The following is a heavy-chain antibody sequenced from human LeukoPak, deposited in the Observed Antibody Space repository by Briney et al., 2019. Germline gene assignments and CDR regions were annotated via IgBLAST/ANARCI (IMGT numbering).Heavy chain of an antibody. D-gene: IGHD2-2*01. Sequence: ASVKVSCKASGYTFTSYDFNWVRQATGQRPEWMGWMSPNSGDTGYAQKFQDRVTMTRNTSISTAYMELSSLRSEDTAVYYCARADIVVVPAAMVGAFDYWGQGTLVTVSS. CDR1: GYTFTSYD. CDR2: MSPNSGDT. CDR3: ARADIVVVPAAMVGAFDY. J-gene: IGHJ4*02. V-gene: IGHV1-8*01.